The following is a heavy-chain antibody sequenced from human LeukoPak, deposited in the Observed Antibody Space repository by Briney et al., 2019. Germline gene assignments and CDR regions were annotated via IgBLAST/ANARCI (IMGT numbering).Heavy chain of an antibody. CDR1: GGSISSYY. J-gene: IGHJ4*02. Sequence: KPSETLSLTCTVSGGSISSYYWSWIRQPPGKGLEWIGYIYYSGSTNYNPSLKSRVTISVDTSKNQFSLKLSSVTAADTAVYYCAREVGLLWFGELFDYWGQGTLVTVSS. CDR2: IYYSGST. D-gene: IGHD3-10*01. CDR3: AREVGLLWFGELFDY. V-gene: IGHV4-59*12.